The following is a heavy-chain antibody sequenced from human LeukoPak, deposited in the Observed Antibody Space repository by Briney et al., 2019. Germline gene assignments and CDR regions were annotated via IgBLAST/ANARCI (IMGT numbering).Heavy chain of an antibody. CDR3: ARDQHIAAAGSARFDY. CDR2: INPNSGGT. CDR1: GYTFTGYY. D-gene: IGHD6-13*01. J-gene: IGHJ4*02. Sequence: GASVKVSCKASGYTFTGYYMHWVRQAPGQGLEWMGWINPNSGGTNYAQKFQGRVTMTRDTSISTAYMELSRLRSEDTAVYYCARDQHIAAAGSARFDYWGQGTLVTVSS. V-gene: IGHV1-2*02.